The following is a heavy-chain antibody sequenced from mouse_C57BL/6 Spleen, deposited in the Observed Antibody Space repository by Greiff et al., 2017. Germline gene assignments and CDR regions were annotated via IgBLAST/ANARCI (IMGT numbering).Heavy chain of an antibody. J-gene: IGHJ2*01. V-gene: IGHV5-4*01. Sequence: EVKVVESGGGLVKPGGSLKLSCAASGFTFSSYAMSWVRQTPEKRLEWVATISDGGSYTYYPDNVKGRFTISRDKAKNNLYLQMSHLKSEETAMYYCARDEGYYWGQGTTLTVSS. CDR3: ARDEGYY. CDR1: GFTFSSYA. CDR2: ISDGGSYT.